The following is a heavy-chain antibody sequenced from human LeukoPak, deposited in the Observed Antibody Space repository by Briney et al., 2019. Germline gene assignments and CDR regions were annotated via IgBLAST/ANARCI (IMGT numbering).Heavy chain of an antibody. CDR2: IYYSGST. V-gene: IGHV4-59*01. Sequence: SETLSLTCTVSGGSISSYYWSWIRQPPGKGLEWIGYIYYSGSTNYNPSLKSRVTISVDTSKNQFSLKLSFVTAADTAVYYCARDQSVRGADYGMDVWGKGTTVTVSS. D-gene: IGHD3-10*01. CDR3: ARDQSVRGADYGMDV. J-gene: IGHJ6*04. CDR1: GGSISSYY.